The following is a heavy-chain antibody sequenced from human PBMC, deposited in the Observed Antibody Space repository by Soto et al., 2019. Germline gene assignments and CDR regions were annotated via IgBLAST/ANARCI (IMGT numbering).Heavy chain of an antibody. CDR1: GFTFSGSA. Sequence: GGSLRLSCAASGFTFSGSAMHWVRQASGKGLGWVGRIRSKANSYATAYAASVKGRFTISRDDSKNTAYLQMNSLKTEDTAVYYCTRQKEDDILTGYYVDFDPWGQGTLVTVS. CDR2: IRSKANSYAT. D-gene: IGHD3-9*01. V-gene: IGHV3-73*01. J-gene: IGHJ5*02. CDR3: TRQKEDDILTGYYVDFDP.